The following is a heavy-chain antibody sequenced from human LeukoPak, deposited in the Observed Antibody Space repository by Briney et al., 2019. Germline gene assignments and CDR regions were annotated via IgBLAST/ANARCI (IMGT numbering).Heavy chain of an antibody. CDR3: ARDSVSAAAGTSYYYYYYYMDV. CDR2: ISYNGSNK. D-gene: IGHD6-13*01. CDR1: GFTFSSYA. V-gene: IGHV3-30*04. Sequence: PGGSLRLSCAASGFTFSSYAMHWVRQAPGKGLEWVAGISYNGSNKYYADSVKGRFTISRDNSKNTLYLQMNSLRAEDTAVYYCARDSVSAAAGTSYYYYYYYMDVWGKGTTVTVSS. J-gene: IGHJ6*03.